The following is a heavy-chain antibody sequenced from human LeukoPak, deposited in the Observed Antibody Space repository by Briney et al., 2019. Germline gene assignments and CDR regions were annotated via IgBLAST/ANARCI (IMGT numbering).Heavy chain of an antibody. D-gene: IGHD3-3*01. CDR2: IYPGDSDT. V-gene: IGHV5-51*01. J-gene: IGHJ6*02. Sequence: GESLKISCKGSGYSFTSYWIGWVRQMPGKGLEWMGIIYPGDSDTRHSPSFQGQVTISADKSISTAYLQWSSLKASDTAMYYCARESYDFWSGYPLYHMDVWGQGTTVTVSS. CDR3: ARESYDFWSGYPLYHMDV. CDR1: GYSFTSYW.